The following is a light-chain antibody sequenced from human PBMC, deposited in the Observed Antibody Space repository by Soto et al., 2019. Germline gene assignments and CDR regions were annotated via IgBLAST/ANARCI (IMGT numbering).Light chain of an antibody. V-gene: IGKV1-33*01. CDR3: QQYDNLLPLT. CDR1: QDISNY. CDR2: DAS. Sequence: DIQMTQSPSSLSASVGDRVTITCQASQDISNYLNRYQQKPGKAPKLLIYDASNLETGFPSRFSGSGSGTDFTFTISSLQPKDIATYYCQQYDNLLPLTFGGGTKVEIK. J-gene: IGKJ4*01.